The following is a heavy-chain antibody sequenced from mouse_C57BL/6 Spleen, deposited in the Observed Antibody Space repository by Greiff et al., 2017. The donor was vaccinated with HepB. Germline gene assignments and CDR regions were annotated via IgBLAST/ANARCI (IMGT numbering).Heavy chain of an antibody. V-gene: IGHV1-55*01. D-gene: IGHD1-1*01. CDR3: TRGGSGDY. CDR2: IYPGSGST. CDR1: GYTFTGYW. Sequence: QVHVKQPGAELVKPGASVKMSCKASGYTFTGYWITWVKQRPGQGLEWIGDIYPGSGSTNYNEKFKSKATLTVDTSSSTAYMQRSSLTSEDSAVYNSTRGGSGDYWGQGTTLTVSS. J-gene: IGHJ2*01.